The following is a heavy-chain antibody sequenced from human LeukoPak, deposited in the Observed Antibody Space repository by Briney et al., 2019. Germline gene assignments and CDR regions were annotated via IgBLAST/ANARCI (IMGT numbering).Heavy chain of an antibody. CDR1: GFTFSSYS. V-gene: IGHV3-21*01. CDR2: ISSSSSYI. J-gene: IGHJ4*02. Sequence: GGSLRLSCAASGFTFSSYSMNWVRQAPGKGLEWVSSISSSSSYIYYADSVKGRFTISRDNAKNSLYLQMNSLRAEDTAVYYCASSWYSLYYFDYWGQGTLVTVSS. CDR3: ASSWYSLYYFDY. D-gene: IGHD6-13*01.